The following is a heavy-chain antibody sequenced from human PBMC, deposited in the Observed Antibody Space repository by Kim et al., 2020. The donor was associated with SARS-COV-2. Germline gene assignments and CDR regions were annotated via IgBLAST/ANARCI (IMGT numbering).Heavy chain of an antibody. CDR2: ISYDGSRK. Sequence: GGSLRLSCAASGFTFSNYGIHWVRQAPGKGLEWVAIISYDGSRKFYADSVEGRFTISRDNSKNTLYLQMNSRRTEDTAEYYCGREGFGDYQSYFEYWGQG. J-gene: IGHJ4*02. CDR3: GREGFGDYQSYFEY. V-gene: IGHV3-33*01. D-gene: IGHD2-21*01. CDR1: GFTFSNYG.